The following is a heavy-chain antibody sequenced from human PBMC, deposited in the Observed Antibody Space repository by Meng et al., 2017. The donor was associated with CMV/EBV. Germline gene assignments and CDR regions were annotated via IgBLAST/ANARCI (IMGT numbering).Heavy chain of an antibody. Sequence: SETLSLTCTVSGYSISSGYYWGWIRQPPRKGLEWIGSINYSGRTYYNPSLKSRVTISVDTSKNQVSLKLSSVTAADTAVYYCARSYEFWSGYYFDYWGQGTLVTVSS. CDR2: INYSGRT. CDR1: GYSISSGYY. V-gene: IGHV4-38-2*02. CDR3: ARSYEFWSGYYFDY. D-gene: IGHD3-3*01. J-gene: IGHJ4*02.